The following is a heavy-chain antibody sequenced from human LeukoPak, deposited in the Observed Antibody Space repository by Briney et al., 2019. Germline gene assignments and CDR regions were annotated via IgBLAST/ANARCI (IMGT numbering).Heavy chain of an antibody. J-gene: IGHJ3*02. Sequence: GGSLRLSCAASGFTFSSYGMHWVRQAPGKGLEWVAVNSYDGSNKYYADSVKGRFTISRDDSKNTAYLQMNSLKTEDTAVYYCTRDYYDSSGYDAFDIWGQGTMVTVSS. CDR3: TRDYYDSSGYDAFDI. V-gene: IGHV3-30*03. CDR2: NSYDGSNK. D-gene: IGHD3-22*01. CDR1: GFTFSSYG.